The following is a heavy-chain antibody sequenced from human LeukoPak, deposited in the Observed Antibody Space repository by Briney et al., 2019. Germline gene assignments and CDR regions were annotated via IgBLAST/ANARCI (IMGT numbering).Heavy chain of an antibody. CDR1: GFSFDDYA. D-gene: IGHD2-2*02. CDR3: AKDRGQLLYGYFDY. Sequence: PGMSLRLPCAASGFSFDDYAMHWVRQAPGKGLEWVSGISLHSGSIGYADSVKGRFTISRDNAKNSLYLQMNSLRAEDTALYYCAKDRGQLLYGYFDYWGQGTLVTVSS. J-gene: IGHJ4*02. V-gene: IGHV3-9*01. CDR2: ISLHSGSI.